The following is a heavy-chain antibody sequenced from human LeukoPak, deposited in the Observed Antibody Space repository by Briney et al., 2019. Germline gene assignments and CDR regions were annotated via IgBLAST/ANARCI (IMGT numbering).Heavy chain of an antibody. Sequence: PGGSLRLSCAASGFTFSSYEMNWVRQAPGKGLEWVSYISSSGSTIYYADSVKGRFTISSDNAKNTLYLQMNSLRAEDTAVYYCAKDRVFELWFEEASPYYFDYWGQGTLVTVSS. J-gene: IGHJ4*02. D-gene: IGHD3-10*01. V-gene: IGHV3-48*03. CDR1: GFTFSSYE. CDR3: AKDRVFELWFEEASPYYFDY. CDR2: ISSSGSTI.